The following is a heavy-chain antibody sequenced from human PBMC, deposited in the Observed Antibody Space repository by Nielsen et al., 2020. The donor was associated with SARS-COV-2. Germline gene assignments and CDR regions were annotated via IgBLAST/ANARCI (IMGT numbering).Heavy chain of an antibody. D-gene: IGHD3-3*01. J-gene: IGHJ2*01. CDR2: ISGSGGST. CDR3: AKDQVFWSGLGYFDL. CDR1: GFTFSSYA. Sequence: ESLKISCAAPGFTFSSYAMSWVRQAPGKGLEWVSAISGSGGSTYYADSVKGRFTISRDNSKNTLYLQMNSLRAEDTAVYYCAKDQVFWSGLGYFDLWGRGTLVTVSS. V-gene: IGHV3-23*01.